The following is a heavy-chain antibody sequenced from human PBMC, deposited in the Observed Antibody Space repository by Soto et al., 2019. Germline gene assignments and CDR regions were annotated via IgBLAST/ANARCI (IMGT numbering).Heavy chain of an antibody. CDR2: IYTSGST. CDR1: GASVSNYY. V-gene: IGHV4-4*07. CDR3: ARGGIQLSYAFDH. J-gene: IGHJ4*02. Sequence: SETLSLTCSVSGASVSNYYWSWIRQPAGKGLEHIGRIYTSGSTSYNPSLKSRVTMSMDTSQTQIYLNLTSVTAADTAVYYCARGGIQLSYAFDHWGKGILVTVSS. D-gene: IGHD3-10*01.